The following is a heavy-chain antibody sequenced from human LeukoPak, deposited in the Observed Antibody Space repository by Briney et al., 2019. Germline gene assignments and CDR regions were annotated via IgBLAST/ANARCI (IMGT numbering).Heavy chain of an antibody. D-gene: IGHD2-15*01. J-gene: IGHJ4*02. CDR2: INYSGST. CDR1: GGSFSGHY. Sequence: SETLSLTCTVYGGSFSGHYWSWIRQPPQKGLEWIGEINYSGSTNYNPSLRSRVTIAVDTSKNQFSLRLNSVTAADTAVYYCARGGIGRADSWGQGALVSGSS. CDR3: ARGGIGRADS. V-gene: IGHV4-34*01.